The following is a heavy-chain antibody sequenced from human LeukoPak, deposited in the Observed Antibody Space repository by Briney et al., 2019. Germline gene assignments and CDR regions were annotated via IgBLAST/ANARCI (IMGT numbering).Heavy chain of an antibody. CDR1: GGSFSGYY. CDR2: INHSGST. D-gene: IGHD3-10*01. CDR3: ARTMVRGVTPFDY. J-gene: IGHJ4*02. V-gene: IGHV4-34*01. Sequence: SETLSLTCAVYGGSFSGYYWSWIRQPPGKWLEWIGEINHSGSTNYNPSLKSRVTISVDTSKNQFSLKLSSVTAADTAVYYCARTMVRGVTPFDYWGQGTLVTDSS.